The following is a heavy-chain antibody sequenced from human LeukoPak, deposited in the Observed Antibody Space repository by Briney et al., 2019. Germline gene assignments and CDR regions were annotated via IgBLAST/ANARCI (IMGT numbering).Heavy chain of an antibody. D-gene: IGHD3-10*01. CDR3: AKCGTGSNFDY. V-gene: IGHV3-7*02. Sequence: GGSPRLSCVASGFTFSSYWMSWVRQTPGKGLEWVAHLNQDGSERYYVDSVKGRFTISRENVKNSLYLQMNSLRAEDTAVYYCAKCGTGSNFDYWGQGMLVTVSS. CDR1: GFTFSSYW. CDR2: LNQDGSER. J-gene: IGHJ4*02.